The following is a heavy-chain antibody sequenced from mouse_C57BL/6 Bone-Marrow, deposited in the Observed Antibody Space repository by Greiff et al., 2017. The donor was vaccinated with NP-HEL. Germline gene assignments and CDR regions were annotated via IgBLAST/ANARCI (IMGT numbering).Heavy chain of an antibody. CDR1: GYSFTDYN. Sequence: EVQLVESGPELVKPGASVKISCKASGYSFTDYNMNWVKQSTGQSLEWIGVINPNYGTTSYNQKFKGKATLTVDQSSSTAYMQLNSLTSEDSAVYYCARRYYGSHYLDYWGQGTTLTVSS. CDR3: ARRYYGSHYLDY. V-gene: IGHV1-39*01. D-gene: IGHD1-1*01. J-gene: IGHJ2*01. CDR2: INPNYGTT.